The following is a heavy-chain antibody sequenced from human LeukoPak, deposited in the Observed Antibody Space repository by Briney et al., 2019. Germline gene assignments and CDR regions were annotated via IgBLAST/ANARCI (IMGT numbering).Heavy chain of an antibody. CDR1: GFSLSTSGVG. V-gene: IGHV2-5*02. D-gene: IGHD5-18*01. CDR3: AHSPRIQLWLSPYYFDY. Sequence: SGPTLVKPTQTLTLTCTFSGFSLSTSGVGVGWIRQPPGKALEWLALIYWDDDKRYSPSLKSRLTITEDTSKNQVVLTMTNMDPVDTATYYCAHSPRIQLWLSPYYFDYWGQGTLVTVSS. CDR2: IYWDDDK. J-gene: IGHJ4*02.